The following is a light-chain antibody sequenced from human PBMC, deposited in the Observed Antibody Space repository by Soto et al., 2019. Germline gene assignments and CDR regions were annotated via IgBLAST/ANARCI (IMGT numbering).Light chain of an antibody. J-gene: IGLJ2*01. CDR1: SSNIGAGYD. V-gene: IGLV1-40*01. CDR3: QSYDSSLSGVL. CDR2: GNN. Sequence: QSVLTQPPSVSGAPGERVTISCTGGSSNIGAGYDVHWYQQLPGTAPKLLIYGNNNRPSGVPDRFSGSRSGTSASLAITGLQAEEEADYYYQSYDSSLSGVLFGGGTKLTVL.